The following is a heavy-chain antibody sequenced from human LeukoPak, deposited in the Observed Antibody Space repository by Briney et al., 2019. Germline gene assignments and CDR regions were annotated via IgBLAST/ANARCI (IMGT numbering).Heavy chain of an antibody. Sequence: SETLSLTCTVSGYSISSGYYWGWIRQPPGKGLEWIGSIDHSGRTYYNPSLNSRVTISVDTSKNQFSLKLSSVTAADTAVYYCAGRIPARYYMDVWGKGTTVTVSS. J-gene: IGHJ6*03. CDR3: AGRIPARYYMDV. D-gene: IGHD6-6*01. CDR1: GYSISSGYY. CDR2: IDHSGRT. V-gene: IGHV4-38-2*02.